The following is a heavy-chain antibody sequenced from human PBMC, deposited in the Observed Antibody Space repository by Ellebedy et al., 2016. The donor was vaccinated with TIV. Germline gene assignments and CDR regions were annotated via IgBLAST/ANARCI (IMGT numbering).Heavy chain of an antibody. CDR1: GGSISSFY. J-gene: IGHJ2*01. V-gene: IGHV4-59*08. CDR3: ARHLLHPNLRLGELSLNWYFDL. D-gene: IGHD3-16*02. CDR2: MYYSGST. Sequence: SETLSLTCTVSGGSISSFYWSWIRQPPGKALEWIGYMYYSGSTNYNPSLKSRVTISVDTSKNQFSLKLTSVTAADTAVYYCARHLLHPNLRLGELSLNWYFDLWGRGTLVTVSS.